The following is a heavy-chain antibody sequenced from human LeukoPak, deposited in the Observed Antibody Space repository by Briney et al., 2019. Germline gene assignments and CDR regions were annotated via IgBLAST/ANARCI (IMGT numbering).Heavy chain of an antibody. CDR1: GYSISDYY. Sequence: SETLSLTCTVSGYSISDYYWSWIRQSPGKGLEWIGEVYYSGSTHYNPSLKSRVTISIDTSQNQFSLRLRSVTAADTAVYYCARELGGNGGWFDPWGTGTLVIVSS. D-gene: IGHD3-10*01. J-gene: IGHJ5*02. CDR3: ARELGGNGGWFDP. V-gene: IGHV4-59*01. CDR2: VYYSGST.